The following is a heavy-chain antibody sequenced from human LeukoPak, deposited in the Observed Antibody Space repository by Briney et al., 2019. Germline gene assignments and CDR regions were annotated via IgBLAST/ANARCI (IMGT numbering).Heavy chain of an antibody. D-gene: IGHD3-10*01. V-gene: IGHV3-30-3*01. CDR2: ISYDGSNK. CDR1: GFTFSSYA. CDR3: ARDKLEAVLVRGPPHYYYGMDV. Sequence: GGSLRLSCAASGFTFSSYAMHWVRQAPGKGLEWVAVISYDGSNKYYADSVKGRFTISRDNSKNTLYLQMNSLRAEDTAVYYCARDKLEAVLVRGPPHYYYGMDVWGQGTTVTVSS. J-gene: IGHJ6*02.